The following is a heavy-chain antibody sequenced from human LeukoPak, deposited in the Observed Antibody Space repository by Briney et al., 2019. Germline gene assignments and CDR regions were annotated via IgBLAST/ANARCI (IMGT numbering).Heavy chain of an antibody. CDR2: ISYDGSNK. J-gene: IGHJ4*02. D-gene: IGHD5-18*01. CDR3: ARDRGYSYALASFDY. V-gene: IGHV3-30*03. CDR1: GFTFSSYG. Sequence: GGSLRLSCAASGFTFSSYGMHWVRQAPGKGLEWVAVISYDGSNKYYADSVKGRFTISRDNSKNTLYLQMNSLRAEDTAVYYCARDRGYSYALASFDYWGQGTLVTVSS.